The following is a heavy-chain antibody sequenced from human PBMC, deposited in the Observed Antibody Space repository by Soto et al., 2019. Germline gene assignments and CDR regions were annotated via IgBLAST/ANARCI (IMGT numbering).Heavy chain of an antibody. CDR2: ISGSGGST. CDR1: GFTFSSYA. D-gene: IGHD2-2*01. CDR3: AKANKYQLPSYYFDY. V-gene: IGHV3-23*01. J-gene: IGHJ4*02. Sequence: VQLLESGGGLVQPGGSLRLSCAASGFTFSSYAMSWVRQAPGKGLEWVSAISGSGGSTYYADSVKGRFTISRDNSKNSLYLQMNSLRAEDTAVYYGAKANKYQLPSYYFDYWGQGALVTVSS.